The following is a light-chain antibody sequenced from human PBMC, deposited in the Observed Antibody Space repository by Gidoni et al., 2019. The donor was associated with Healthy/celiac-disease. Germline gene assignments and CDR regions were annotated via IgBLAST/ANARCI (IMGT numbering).Light chain of an antibody. J-gene: IGKJ1*01. Sequence: EIVLTQSPGTMSLSPGERATLSCRASPGVSSSYLAWYQHKHGQAPRLFIYGASSRATGIPDRFSGSGSGTDFTLTISRLEPEDFAVYYCQQYGSSPRTFGQGTKVEIK. V-gene: IGKV3-20*01. CDR2: GAS. CDR1: PGVSSSY. CDR3: QQYGSSPRT.